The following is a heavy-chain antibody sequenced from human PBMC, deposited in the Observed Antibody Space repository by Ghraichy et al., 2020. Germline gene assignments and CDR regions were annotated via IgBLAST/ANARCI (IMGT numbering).Heavy chain of an antibody. CDR1: GFTFSSFR. Sequence: GGSLRLSCAASGFTFSSFRMAWVRQAPGKGLEWVSSIRSGSEYIYSADSVKGRFTISRDNANTVLYLQMNSLRAEDTAVYYCARDVGVIWAFDIWGQGTLVSVSS. CDR3: ARDVGVIWAFDI. CDR2: IRSGSEYI. D-gene: IGHD2-21*01. J-gene: IGHJ3*02. V-gene: IGHV3-21*01.